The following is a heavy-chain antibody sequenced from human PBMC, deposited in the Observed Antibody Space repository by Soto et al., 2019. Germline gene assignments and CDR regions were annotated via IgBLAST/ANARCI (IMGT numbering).Heavy chain of an antibody. CDR2: IYYSGST. J-gene: IGHJ4*02. D-gene: IGHD3-10*01. Sequence: SETLSLPCTVSGGSISSYYWSWIRRPPGKGLEWIGYIYYSGSTNYNPSLKSRVTISVDTSKNQFSLKLSSVTAADTAVYYCARHATRGVMSEPFDYWGQGTLVTVSS. CDR3: ARHATRGVMSEPFDY. CDR1: GGSISSYY. V-gene: IGHV4-59*08.